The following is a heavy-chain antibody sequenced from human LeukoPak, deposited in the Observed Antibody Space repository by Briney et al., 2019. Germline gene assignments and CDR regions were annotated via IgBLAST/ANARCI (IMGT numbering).Heavy chain of an antibody. CDR3: AKSYYYDGSGYYYLSDAFDI. CDR2: ISGSGGST. Sequence: PGGSLRLSCAASGFTFSSYAMSWVRQAPGKGLEWVSAISGSGGSTYYADSVKGRFTISRDNSKNTLYLQMNSLRAEDTAVYYCAKSYYYDGSGYYYLSDAFDIWGQGTMVTVSS. V-gene: IGHV3-23*01. D-gene: IGHD3-22*01. J-gene: IGHJ3*02. CDR1: GFTFSSYA.